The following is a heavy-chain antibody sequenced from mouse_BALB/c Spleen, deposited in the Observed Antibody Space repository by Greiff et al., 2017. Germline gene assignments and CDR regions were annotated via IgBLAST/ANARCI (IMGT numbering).Heavy chain of an antibody. Sequence: VQLQQSGAELVKPGASVKLSCTASGFNIKDTYMHWVKQRPEQGLEWIGRIDPANVNTKYDPKFQGKATITADTSSNTAYLQLSSLTSEDTAVYYCARGEGYSWYFDVWGAGTTVTVSS. CDR2: IDPANVNT. J-gene: IGHJ1*01. V-gene: IGHV14-3*02. D-gene: IGHD2-3*01. CDR1: GFNIKDTY. CDR3: ARGEGYSWYFDV.